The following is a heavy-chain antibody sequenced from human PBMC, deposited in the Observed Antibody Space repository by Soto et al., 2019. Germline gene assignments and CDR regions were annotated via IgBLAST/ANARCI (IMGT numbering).Heavy chain of an antibody. J-gene: IGHJ3*02. Sequence: SETLSLTCSVSGGSISTNTYYWGWIRQPPGKGLEWIGSILYGGSTHYNPSLKSRVTISEDTPKSKFSLRLSSVTAADTAVYYCARDGDYGPFRAFDIWGQGTMVTVSS. CDR2: ILYGGST. CDR1: GGSISTNTYY. CDR3: ARDGDYGPFRAFDI. V-gene: IGHV4-39*02. D-gene: IGHD4-17*01.